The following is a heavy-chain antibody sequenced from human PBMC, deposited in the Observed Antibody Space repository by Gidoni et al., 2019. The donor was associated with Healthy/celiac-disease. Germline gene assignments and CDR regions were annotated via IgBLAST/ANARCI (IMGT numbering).Heavy chain of an antibody. J-gene: IGHJ5*02. Sequence: QVQLQESGPGLVKPSETLSLTCTVSGGSISSYYWSWIRQPPGKGLEWIGYIYYSGSTNYNPSLKSRVTISVDTSKNQFSLNLTSVTAADTAVYYCAKSESGTVAGTSPWGQGTLVTVSS. CDR2: IYYSGST. V-gene: IGHV4-59*01. D-gene: IGHD6-19*01. CDR3: AKSESGTVAGTSP. CDR1: GGSISSYY.